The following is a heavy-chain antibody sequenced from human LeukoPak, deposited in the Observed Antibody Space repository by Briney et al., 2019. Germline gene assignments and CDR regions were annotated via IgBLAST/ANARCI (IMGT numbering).Heavy chain of an antibody. Sequence: GGSLRLSCAASGFTFNNYWMNWVRQAPGKGLEWVANIMEDGRKRNYVDSVKGRFTVSRDNAKKSLYLEMNSLRAEDTAVYFCAREEGSGWDYWGQGTLVTVSS. CDR1: GFTFNNYW. V-gene: IGHV3-7*01. D-gene: IGHD6-19*01. J-gene: IGHJ4*02. CDR2: IMEDGRKR. CDR3: AREEGSGWDY.